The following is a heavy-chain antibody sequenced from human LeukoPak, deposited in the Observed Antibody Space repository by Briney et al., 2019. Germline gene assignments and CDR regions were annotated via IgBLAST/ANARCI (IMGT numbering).Heavy chain of an antibody. D-gene: IGHD6-19*01. V-gene: IGHV3-48*03. CDR1: GFTFSSFE. Sequence: PGGSLRLSCAASGFTFSSFEMNWVRQAPGKGLEWVSYISSSGTTIYYADSVKGRFTTSRDNAKNSLYLQMNSLRPEDTAVYYCARVGYSSGWYFDYWGQGTLVTVSS. CDR3: ARVGYSSGWYFDY. CDR2: ISSSGTTI. J-gene: IGHJ4*02.